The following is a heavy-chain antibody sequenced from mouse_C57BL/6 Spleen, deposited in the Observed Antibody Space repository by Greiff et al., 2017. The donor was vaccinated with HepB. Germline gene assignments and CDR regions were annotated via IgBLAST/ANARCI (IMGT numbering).Heavy chain of an antibody. CDR2: INPSSGYT. Sequence: VQLQQSGAELARPGASVKMSCKASGYTFTSYTMHWVKQRPGQGLEWIGYINPSSGYTKYNQKCKDKATLTADKSSSTAYMQLSSLTYEDSADYSCASPPVYYDYDGFAYWGQGTLVTVSA. V-gene: IGHV1-4*01. D-gene: IGHD2-4*01. CDR3: ASPPVYYDYDGFAY. J-gene: IGHJ3*01. CDR1: GYTFTSYT.